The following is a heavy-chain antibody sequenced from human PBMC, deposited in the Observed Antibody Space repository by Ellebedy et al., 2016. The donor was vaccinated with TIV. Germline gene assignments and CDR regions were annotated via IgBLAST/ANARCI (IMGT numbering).Heavy chain of an antibody. J-gene: IGHJ6*02. V-gene: IGHV3-23*01. CDR2: LSGSGGTT. CDR3: AKVQGNILTGYFDPPFYYYAMDV. D-gene: IGHD3-9*01. Sequence: GGSLRLSXAASGFTFSSYAMSWVRQAPGKGLEWVSALSGSGGTTYYADSVKGRFTISRDNSKNTVYLQMNSLRAEDTAVYYCAKVQGNILTGYFDPPFYYYAMDVWGQGTTVTVSS. CDR1: GFTFSSYA.